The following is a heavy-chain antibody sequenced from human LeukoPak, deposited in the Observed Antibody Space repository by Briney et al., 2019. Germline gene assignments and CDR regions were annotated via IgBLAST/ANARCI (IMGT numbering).Heavy chain of an antibody. CDR3: ARGDYYDSESYYNPFDY. V-gene: IGHV3-48*03. J-gene: IGHJ4*02. CDR2: ISSSGTTI. CDR1: GFTFSSYE. D-gene: IGHD3-10*01. Sequence: GGSLRLSCAASGFTFSSYEMNWVRQAPGKGLEWVSYISSSGTTIHYADSVKGRFTISRDNAKNSLFLQMNSLRAEDRAVYSCARGDYYDSESYYNPFDYWGQGTLVTLSS.